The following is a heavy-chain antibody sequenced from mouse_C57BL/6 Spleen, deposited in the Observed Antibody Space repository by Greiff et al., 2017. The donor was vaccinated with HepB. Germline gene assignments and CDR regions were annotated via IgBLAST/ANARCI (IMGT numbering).Heavy chain of an antibody. CDR2: IYPGSGST. D-gene: IGHD2-4*01. V-gene: IGHV1-55*01. Sequence: QVQLQQPGAELVKPGASVKMSCKASGYTFTSYWITWVKQRPGQGLEWIGDIYPGSGSTNYNEKFKSKATLTVDTSSSTAYMQLSSLTSEDSAVYYCARSGGIYYDYDGFAYWGQGTLVTVSA. J-gene: IGHJ3*01. CDR1: GYTFTSYW. CDR3: ARSGGIYYDYDGFAY.